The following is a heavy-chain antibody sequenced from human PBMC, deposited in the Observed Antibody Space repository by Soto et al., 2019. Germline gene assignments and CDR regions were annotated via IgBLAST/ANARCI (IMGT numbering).Heavy chain of an antibody. J-gene: IGHJ5*02. CDR2: IYYTGST. CDR3: AGEIFGEEGEDAGWFAP. CDR1: GDSVSSGDYY. Sequence: QVQLQESGPGLVKASQTMSLTCTVSGDSVSSGDYYWTWIRQPPGKALEWIGYIYYTGSTFYNPSLKSRLSMSVGTSKNQFSLQLSSVTAADTGVYYCAGEIFGEEGEDAGWFAPWGRGTLVTVSS. V-gene: IGHV4-30-4*01. D-gene: IGHD3-3*01.